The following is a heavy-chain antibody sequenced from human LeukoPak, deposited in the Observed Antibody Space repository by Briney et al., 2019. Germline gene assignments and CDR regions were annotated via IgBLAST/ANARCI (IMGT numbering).Heavy chain of an antibody. Sequence: GASVKVSCKASGYTFTGYHMHWVRQAPGQGLEWMGRINPNSGDTNYAQKFQGRVTMTRDTSTSTVYMELSSLRSEDTAVYYCARARPTMVSPFDYWGQGTLVTVSS. CDR1: GYTFTGYH. CDR3: ARARPTMVSPFDY. D-gene: IGHD3-10*01. CDR2: INPNSGDT. V-gene: IGHV1-2*06. J-gene: IGHJ4*02.